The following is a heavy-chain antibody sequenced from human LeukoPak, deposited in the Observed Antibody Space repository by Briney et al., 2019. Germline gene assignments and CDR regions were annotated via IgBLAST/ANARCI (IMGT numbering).Heavy chain of an antibody. Sequence: SETLSLTCTVSGDSISTYYWNWIRQPPGKGLEWIGYIYHSGSTDYNPSLQSRVTISVDTSKNQFSLNLNSVTAADTAVYYCARGGAARLHFQNWGQGTLVTVSS. CDR2: IYHSGST. CDR3: ARGGAARLHFQN. V-gene: IGHV4-59*01. J-gene: IGHJ1*01. D-gene: IGHD6-6*01. CDR1: GDSISTYY.